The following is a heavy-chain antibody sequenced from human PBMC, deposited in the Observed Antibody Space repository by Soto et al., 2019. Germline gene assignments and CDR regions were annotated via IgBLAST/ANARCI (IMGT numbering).Heavy chain of an antibody. CDR2: ISGSGGST. J-gene: IGHJ6*03. CDR3: AKLASGTYYWYYYYMDV. D-gene: IGHD3-10*01. V-gene: IGHV3-23*01. CDR1: GFPFSSDA. Sequence: HPGGSLRLSCAASGFPFSSDAMSWVRPAPGKGLEWVSNISGSGGSTDYADSVKGRFTISRDNSKNTLYLQMNSLRAEDTAVYYCAKLASGTYYWYYYYMDVWGKGTTVTVSS.